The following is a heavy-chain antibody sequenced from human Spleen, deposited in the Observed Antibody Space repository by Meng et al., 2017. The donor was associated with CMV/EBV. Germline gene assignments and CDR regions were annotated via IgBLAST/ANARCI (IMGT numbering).Heavy chain of an antibody. CDR1: GFSFSTYW. J-gene: IGHJ4*02. D-gene: IGHD3-10*01. CDR3: AREMVRAYSVGY. CDR2: IDFDGSRT. Sequence: GESLKISCAASGFSFSTYWMQWVRRAPGKGLEWVSRIDFDGSRTTYADSVKGRFTISRDNAKNTLYLQMNSLRVEDTAVYYCAREMVRAYSVGYWCQGTLVTVSS. V-gene: IGHV3-74*01.